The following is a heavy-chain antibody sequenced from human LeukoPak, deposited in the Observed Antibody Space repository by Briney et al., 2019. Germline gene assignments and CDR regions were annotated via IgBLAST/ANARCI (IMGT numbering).Heavy chain of an antibody. V-gene: IGHV4-59*01. J-gene: IGHJ6*01. Sequence: SETLSLTCTVSGGSISSYHWSWIRQPPGKGLEWIGYIFYTGSTNYNPSLESRVTISLDTSKNQFSLNLSSVTAADTAVYYCARDRGIVAVGQSYGMDVWGQGTTVTVSS. CDR3: ARDRGIVAVGQSYGMDV. CDR1: GGSISSYH. D-gene: IGHD1-26*01. CDR2: IFYTGST.